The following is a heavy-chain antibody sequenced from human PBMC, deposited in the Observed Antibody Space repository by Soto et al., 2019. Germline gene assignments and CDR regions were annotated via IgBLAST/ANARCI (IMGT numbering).Heavy chain of an antibody. D-gene: IGHD1-1*01. Sequence: GGSLGLSCAASGFTFSSYAMSWVRQAPGKGLEWVSAISGSGGSTYYADSVKGRFTISRDNSKNTLYLQMNSLRAEDTAVYYATWNYSYYGMDFWGQGPSVTLSS. J-gene: IGHJ6*02. CDR3: TWNYSYYGMDF. CDR2: ISGSGGST. V-gene: IGHV3-23*01. CDR1: GFTFSSYA.